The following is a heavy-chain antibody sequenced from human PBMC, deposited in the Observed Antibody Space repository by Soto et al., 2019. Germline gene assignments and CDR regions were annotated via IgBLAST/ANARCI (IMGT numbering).Heavy chain of an antibody. CDR2: ISAYNGNT. J-gene: IGHJ4*01. V-gene: IGHV1-18*01. CDR1: GYTFTSYG. CDR3: ARGRPISISSTSCYDFDY. D-gene: IGHD2-2*01. Sequence: ASVKVSCKASGYTFTSYGISWVRQAPGQGLEWMGWISAYNGNTNYAQKLQGRVTMTTDTSTSTAYMELRSLRSDDTAVYYCARGRPISISSTSCYDFDYWVHGTLVTVSS.